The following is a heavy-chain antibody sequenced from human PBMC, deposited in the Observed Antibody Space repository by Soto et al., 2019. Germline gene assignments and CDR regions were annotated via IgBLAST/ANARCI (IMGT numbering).Heavy chain of an antibody. J-gene: IGHJ4*02. D-gene: IGHD2-15*01. Sequence: EVQLLDSGGGSVQPGGSLRLSCEASGFTFSSNVMRWVRQAPGKGLEWVSSISGSGGSTYYTDSVKGRFTISRDNSKNTLYLQMNSLRAEDTAVYFCARGYCSGDTCYHIDYWGQGTLVTVSS. CDR1: GFTFSSNV. CDR3: ARGYCSGDTCYHIDY. CDR2: ISGSGGST. V-gene: IGHV3-23*01.